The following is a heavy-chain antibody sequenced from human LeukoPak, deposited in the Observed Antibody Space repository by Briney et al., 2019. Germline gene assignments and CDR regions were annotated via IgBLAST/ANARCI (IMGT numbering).Heavy chain of an antibody. Sequence: SETLSLTCTVSGGSISSGSSYWSWIRQPAGKGLEWIGRIYTSESTNYNPSLKSRVTISVDTSKNQFSLKLSSVTAADTAVYYCARDTGYMDVWGKGTTVTVSS. CDR2: IYTSEST. V-gene: IGHV4-61*02. CDR1: GGSISSGSSY. J-gene: IGHJ6*03. D-gene: IGHD2-8*02. CDR3: ARDTGYMDV.